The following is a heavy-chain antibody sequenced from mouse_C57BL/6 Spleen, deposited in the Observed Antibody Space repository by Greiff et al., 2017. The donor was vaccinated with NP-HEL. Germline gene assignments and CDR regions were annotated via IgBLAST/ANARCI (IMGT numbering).Heavy chain of an antibody. Sequence: ESGPGLVKPSQSLSLTCSVTGYSITSGYYWNWIRQFPGNKLEWMGYISYDGSNNYNPSLKNRISITRDTSKNQFFLKLNSVTTEDTATYYCAKFITTVVAHFDVWGTGTTVTVSS. D-gene: IGHD1-1*01. CDR2: ISYDGSN. V-gene: IGHV3-6*01. CDR3: AKFITTVVAHFDV. CDR1: GYSITSGYY. J-gene: IGHJ1*03.